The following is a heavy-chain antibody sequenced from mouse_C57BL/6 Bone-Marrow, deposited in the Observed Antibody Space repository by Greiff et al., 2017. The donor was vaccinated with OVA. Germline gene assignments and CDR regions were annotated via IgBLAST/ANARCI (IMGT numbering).Heavy chain of an antibody. CDR1: GFNIKDDY. Sequence: EVKLMESGAELVRPGASVKLSCTASGFNIKDDYMHWVKQRPEQGLEWIGWIDPENGDTEYASKFQGKATITADTSSNTAYLQLSSLTSEDTAVYYCTTGRDVPAYWGQGTLVTVSA. CDR3: TTGRDVPAY. J-gene: IGHJ3*01. D-gene: IGHD3-3*01. V-gene: IGHV14-4*01. CDR2: IDPENGDT.